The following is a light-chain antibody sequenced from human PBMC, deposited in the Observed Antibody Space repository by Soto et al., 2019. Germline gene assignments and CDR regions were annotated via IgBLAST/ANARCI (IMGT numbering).Light chain of an antibody. CDR1: SSGVGSYNY. V-gene: IGLV2-14*01. J-gene: IGLJ2*01. CDR2: EVS. CDR3: SSFTTTTTLVV. Sequence: QSVLAQPASVSGSPGQSITISCTGTSSGVGSYNYVSWYQQHPGKAPKLMLYEVSYRPSGVSNRFSGSKSGNTASLPISGLQAEDEADYYCSSFTTTTTLVVFGGGTKLTVL.